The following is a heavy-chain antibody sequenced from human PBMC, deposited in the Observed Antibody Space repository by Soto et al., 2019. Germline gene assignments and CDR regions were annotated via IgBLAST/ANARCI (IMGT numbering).Heavy chain of an antibody. V-gene: IGHV3-53*01. CDR1: GFTVSSNY. Sequence: PGGSLRLSCAASGFTVSSNYMSGVRQAPGKGLEWVSVIYSGGFTYYADSVKGRFTISRDKSKNTLYLQMSSLRAEYTAVYYCARERRDGYNPIFDHWGQGTLVTVSS. J-gene: IGHJ4*02. CDR2: IYSGGFT. D-gene: IGHD5-12*01. CDR3: ARERRDGYNPIFDH.